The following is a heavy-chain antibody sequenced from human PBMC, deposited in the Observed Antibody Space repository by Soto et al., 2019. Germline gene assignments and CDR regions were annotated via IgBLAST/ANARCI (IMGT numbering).Heavy chain of an antibody. V-gene: IGHV3-15*07. Sequence: GSLRLSCAASGFTFSNVWMNWVRQAPGKGLEWVGRIKSKSDGGTTDYAAPVKGRFTISRDDSKNTLYLQMNSLKTEDTAVYYCTTVGYYGSGSYLAPYFNYWGQGTLVTVSS. J-gene: IGHJ4*02. CDR1: GFTFSNVW. D-gene: IGHD3-10*01. CDR3: TTVGYYGSGSYLAPYFNY. CDR2: IKSKSDGGTT.